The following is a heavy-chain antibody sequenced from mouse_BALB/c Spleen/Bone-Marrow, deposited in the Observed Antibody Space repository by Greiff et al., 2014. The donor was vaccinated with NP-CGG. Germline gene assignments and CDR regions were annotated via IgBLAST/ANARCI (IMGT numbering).Heavy chain of an antibody. Sequence: EVQPQQSGPELVKPGASVKLSCRASGYSFTGYYIHWVKQSHVKSLEWIGRVDPYNGATSYNQNFKDKASLTVDKSSSSAYMDLHSLTSEDSAVYYCARESLFTTGLYYAMDYWGQGTSVTVSS. J-gene: IGHJ4*01. V-gene: IGHV1-31*01. D-gene: IGHD2-12*01. CDR3: ARESLFTTGLYYAMDY. CDR2: VDPYNGAT. CDR1: GYSFTGYY.